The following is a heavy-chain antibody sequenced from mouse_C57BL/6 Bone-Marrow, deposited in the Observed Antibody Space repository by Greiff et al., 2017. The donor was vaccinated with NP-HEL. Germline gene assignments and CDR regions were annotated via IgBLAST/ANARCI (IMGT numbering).Heavy chain of an antibody. Sequence: QVQLQQSGPGLVAPSQSLSITCTVSGFSLTSYAISWVRQPPGKGLEWLGVIWTGGGTNYNSALKSRLSISKDNSKSQVFLKMNSLQTDDTARYYCARNQGSYDYDWFAYWGQGTLVTVSA. CDR1: GFSLTSYA. D-gene: IGHD2-4*01. J-gene: IGHJ3*01. CDR2: IWTGGGT. CDR3: ARNQGSYDYDWFAY. V-gene: IGHV2-9-1*01.